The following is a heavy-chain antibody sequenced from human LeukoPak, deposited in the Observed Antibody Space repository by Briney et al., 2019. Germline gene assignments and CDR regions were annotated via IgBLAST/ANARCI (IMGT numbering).Heavy chain of an antibody. D-gene: IGHD1-26*01. CDR3: ARAPPSGSYSYYYYYMDV. V-gene: IGHV4-4*07. CDR1: GGSISSYY. CDR2: IYTSGST. J-gene: IGHJ6*03. Sequence: SETLSLTCTVSGGSISSYYWSWIRQPAGKGLEWIGRIYTSGSTNYNPSLKSRVTMSVDTSKNQFSLKLSSVTAADTAVYYCARAPPSGSYSYYYYYMDVWGKGTTVTVSS.